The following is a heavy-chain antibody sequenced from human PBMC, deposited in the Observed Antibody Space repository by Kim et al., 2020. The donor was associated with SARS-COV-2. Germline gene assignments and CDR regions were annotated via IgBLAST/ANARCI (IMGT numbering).Heavy chain of an antibody. CDR2: IRSKAYGGTT. D-gene: IGHD3-22*01. CDR3: TRVDLGYYDSSGYYTANDAFDI. CDR1: GFTFGDYA. J-gene: IGHJ3*02. V-gene: IGHV3-49*03. Sequence: GGSLRLSCTASGFTFGDYAMSWFRQAPGKGLEWVGFIRSKAYGGTTEYAASVKGRFTISRDDSKSIAYLQMNSLKTEDTAVYYCTRVDLGYYDSSGYYTANDAFDIWGQGTMVTVSS.